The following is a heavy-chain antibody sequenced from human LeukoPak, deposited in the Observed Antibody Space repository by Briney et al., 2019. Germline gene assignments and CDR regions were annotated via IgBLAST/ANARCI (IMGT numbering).Heavy chain of an antibody. CDR3: VRHNKYCPGGGANCLHWFDP. D-gene: IGHD2-8*02. CDR1: GDSVSSNSFY. CDR2: IYYSGTT. J-gene: IGHJ5*02. V-gene: IGHV4-39*01. Sequence: PSETLSLTCTDSGDSVSSNSFYWGWIRQPPGKGLEWTGSIYYSGTTFYNPSLKSRVTTSVDSSKNQSSLELSSVTAADTAVYYCVRHNKYCPGGGANCLHWFDPWGQGILVTVSS.